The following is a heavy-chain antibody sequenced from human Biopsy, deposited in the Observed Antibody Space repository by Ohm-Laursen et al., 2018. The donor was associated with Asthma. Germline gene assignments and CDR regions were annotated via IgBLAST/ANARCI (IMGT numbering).Heavy chain of an antibody. CDR1: GFTFGNFA. CDR2: IKTNRRGA. D-gene: IGHD3-22*01. CDR3: VKDTYEDDYGYYTFDV. V-gene: IGHV3-23*01. Sequence: SLRLSCAAFGFTFGNFAMSWARQAPGKGLEWVSTIKTNRRGADYPDPAKGRFTISRDDSKNTLYLQMSSLRAEDTAVYYCVKDTYEDDYGYYTFDVWGQGTMVTVS. J-gene: IGHJ3*01.